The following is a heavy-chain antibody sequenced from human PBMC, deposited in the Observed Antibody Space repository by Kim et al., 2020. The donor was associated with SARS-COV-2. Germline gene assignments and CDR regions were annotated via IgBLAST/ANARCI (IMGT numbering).Heavy chain of an antibody. CDR2: T. V-gene: IGHV4-31*02. CDR3: ARGAYGDYGDY. J-gene: IGHJ4*02. Sequence: TYYNPALKSRVTRSVDTSKNQFALKLSSVTAADTAVYYCARGAYGDYGDYWGQGTLVTVSS. D-gene: IGHD4-17*01.